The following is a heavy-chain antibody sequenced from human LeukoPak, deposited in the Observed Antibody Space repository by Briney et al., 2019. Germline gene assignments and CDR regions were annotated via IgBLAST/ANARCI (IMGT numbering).Heavy chain of an antibody. J-gene: IGHJ4*02. CDR3: VRGAPSAAD. V-gene: IGHV3-11*06. CDR2: IGGSSSDT. Sequence: GGSLRLSCAASGFTFSDSYMSWIRKPPGKGLEWISYIGGSSSDTWYADSVKGRFTISGDNARNSLYVQMNSLRAEDSAVYYCVRGAPSAADWGQGTLVTVSS. CDR1: GFTFSDSY.